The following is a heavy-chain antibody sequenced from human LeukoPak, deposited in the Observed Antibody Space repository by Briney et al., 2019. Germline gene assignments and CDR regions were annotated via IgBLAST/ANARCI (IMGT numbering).Heavy chain of an antibody. V-gene: IGHV3-64*01. J-gene: IGHJ3*02. CDR1: GFTFSSYA. Sequence: PGGSLRLSCAASGFTFSSYAMHWVRQAPGKGLEYVSAISSNGGSTYYANSVKGRFTISRDNSKNTLYLQMGSLRAEDMAVYYCARSQGYYSDAFDIWGQGTMVTVSS. CDR2: ISSNGGST. CDR3: ARSQGYYSDAFDI. D-gene: IGHD3-10*01.